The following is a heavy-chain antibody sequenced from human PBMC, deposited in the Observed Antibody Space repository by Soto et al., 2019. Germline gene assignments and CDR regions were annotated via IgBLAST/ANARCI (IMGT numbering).Heavy chain of an antibody. J-gene: IGHJ6*03. Sequence: GGSLRLSCAASGFTFSSYWMIWVRQAPGKGLEWVANIKQDGSEKYYVDSVKGRFTISRDNAKNSLYLQMNSLRAEDTAVYYCARDALNRYYDILTGYTYYYYMDVWGKGTTVTVSS. CDR2: IKQDGSEK. V-gene: IGHV3-7*01. CDR3: ARDALNRYYDILTGYTYYYYMDV. D-gene: IGHD3-9*01. CDR1: GFTFSSYW.